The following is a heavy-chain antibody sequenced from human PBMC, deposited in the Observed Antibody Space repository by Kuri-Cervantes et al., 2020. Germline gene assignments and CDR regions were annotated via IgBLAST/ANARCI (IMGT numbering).Heavy chain of an antibody. J-gene: IGHJ3*01. CDR1: GFTVSSNY. D-gene: IGHD2-15*01. CDR3: VREDSR. Sequence: GESLKISCAASGFTVSSNYMSWVRQAPGKGLEWVSGIRASGSNTYYAASVKGRFTISRDNSKNTLYLQMNSLRAEDTAVYYCVREDSRWGQGTMVTVSS. CDR2: IRASGSNT. V-gene: IGHV3-23*01.